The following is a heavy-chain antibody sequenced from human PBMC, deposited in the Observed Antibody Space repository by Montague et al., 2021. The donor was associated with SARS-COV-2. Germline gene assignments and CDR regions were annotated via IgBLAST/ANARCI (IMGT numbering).Heavy chain of an antibody. D-gene: IGHD4-23*01. Sequence: TLSLTCTVSGGSINSGGYYWSWIRQHPGKGLEWIGYIYYSGSAYYNPSLKSRVTISVDTSKNQFSLKLTSVTAADTAVYYCARAVETTVVTHFDYWGQGTLVTVSS. CDR1: GGSINSGGYY. J-gene: IGHJ4*02. CDR2: IYYSGSA. V-gene: IGHV4-31*03. CDR3: ARAVETTVVTHFDY.